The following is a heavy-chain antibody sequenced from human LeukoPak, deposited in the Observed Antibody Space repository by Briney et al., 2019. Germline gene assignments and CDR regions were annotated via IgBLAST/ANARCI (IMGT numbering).Heavy chain of an antibody. Sequence: PGGSLRLSCAASGFTFDDYAMHWVRQAPGKGLEWVSGISWNSVTKVYADSVKGRFTISRDNAKNSLYLQMNSLRAEDTAVYYCARRPGYTTTYRSSNYYYYMDVWGKGTSVTVSS. V-gene: IGHV3-9*01. CDR2: ISWNSVTK. J-gene: IGHJ6*03. CDR3: ARRPGYTTTYRSSNYYYYMDV. CDR1: GFTFDDYA. D-gene: IGHD5-24*01.